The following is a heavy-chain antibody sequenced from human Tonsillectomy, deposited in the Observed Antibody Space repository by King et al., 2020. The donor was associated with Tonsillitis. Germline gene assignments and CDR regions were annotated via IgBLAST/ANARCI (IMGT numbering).Heavy chain of an antibody. Sequence: VQLQESGPGLVKPSETLSLTCTVSGGSISGHYLSWIRQSPGKGLDIIGFIHFSGTTHYNPSLKSRVTMSVDTSKSQFSLRLTSLTTADTAVYYCARGADAAKIHIWGQGTLAPVSS. CDR2: IHFSGTT. V-gene: IGHV4-59*11. D-gene: IGHD2-2*01. CDR1: GGSISGHY. CDR3: ARGADAAKIHI. J-gene: IGHJ4*02.